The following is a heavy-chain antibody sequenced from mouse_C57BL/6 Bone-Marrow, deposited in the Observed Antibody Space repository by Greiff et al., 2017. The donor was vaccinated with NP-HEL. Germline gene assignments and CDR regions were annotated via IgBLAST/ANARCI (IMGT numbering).Heavy chain of an antibody. J-gene: IGHJ2*01. CDR2: IYPRSGNT. CDR3: ANPKTAQALYFDY. Sequence: QVQLKQSGAELARPGASVKLSCKASGYTFTSYGISWVKQRTGQGLEWIGEIYPRSGNTYYNEKFKGKATLTADKSSSTAYMELRSLTSEDSAVYFCANPKTAQALYFDYWGQGTTLTVPS. CDR1: GYTFTSYG. D-gene: IGHD3-2*02. V-gene: IGHV1-81*01.